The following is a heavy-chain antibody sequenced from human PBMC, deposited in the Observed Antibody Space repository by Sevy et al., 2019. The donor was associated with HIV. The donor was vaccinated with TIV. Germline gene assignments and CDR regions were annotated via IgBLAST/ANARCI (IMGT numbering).Heavy chain of an antibody. V-gene: IGHV3-23*01. CDR1: GFTFSSYA. CDR2: ISGSGGSGDKT. D-gene: IGHD3-22*01. CDR3: ARKYDSSGYFDY. J-gene: IGHJ4*02. Sequence: GGSLRLSCAASGFTFSSYAMNWVRQAPGKGLEWVSGISGSGGSGDKTNYADSVKGRFTISRDDSKNSLYLQLNSLRAEDTARYYCARKYDSSGYFDYWGQGTLVTVSS.